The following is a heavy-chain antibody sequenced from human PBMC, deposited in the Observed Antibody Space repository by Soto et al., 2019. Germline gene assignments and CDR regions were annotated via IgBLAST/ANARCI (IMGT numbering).Heavy chain of an antibody. D-gene: IGHD3-10*01. Sequence: QVQLVQSGAEVKKPGASVKVSCKTSGSTFTTYGISWVRQAPGQGLDWMGGISPYNGNTKNAHKLPGRVTKTADTSTSTAYMDLGSLTSDDTAVYYWTRGWFGEGVYYFDYWGQGTLVTVSS. CDR2: ISPYNGNT. CDR1: GSTFTTYG. J-gene: IGHJ4*02. CDR3: TRGWFGEGVYYFDY. V-gene: IGHV1-18*01.